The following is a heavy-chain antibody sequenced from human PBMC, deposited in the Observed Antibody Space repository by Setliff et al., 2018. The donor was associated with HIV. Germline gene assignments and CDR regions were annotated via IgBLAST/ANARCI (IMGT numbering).Heavy chain of an antibody. J-gene: IGHJ4*02. D-gene: IGHD1-20*01. V-gene: IGHV3-7*01. CDR2: INQDGNKK. CDR3: AGDLWGTYNGYLHY. Sequence: GGSLRLSCVVSGFNFANHWMSWARQAPGKGLEWVANINQDGNKKYYVGSVQGRFTISRDNAKNTLYLQMNSLRAEDTAVYYCAGDLWGTYNGYLHYWGRGTLVTVSS. CDR1: GFNFANHW.